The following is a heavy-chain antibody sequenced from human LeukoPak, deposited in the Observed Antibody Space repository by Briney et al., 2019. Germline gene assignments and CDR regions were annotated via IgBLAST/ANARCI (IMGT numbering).Heavy chain of an antibody. CDR2: ISYDGSNK. Sequence: PGGSLRFSCAASGFTFSSYAMHWFRKAPGKGLEWVAVISYDGSNKYYADSVKGRFTISRDNSKNTLYLQMNSLRAEDTAVYYCAREHYGDSAFDYWGQGTLVTVSS. CDR3: AREHYGDSAFDY. J-gene: IGHJ4*02. CDR1: GFTFSSYA. V-gene: IGHV3-30-3*01. D-gene: IGHD4-17*01.